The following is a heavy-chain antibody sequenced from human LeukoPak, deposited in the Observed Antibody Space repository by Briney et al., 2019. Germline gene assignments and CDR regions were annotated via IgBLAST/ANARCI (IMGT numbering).Heavy chain of an antibody. CDR3: ARESPRVGATTRYFQH. Sequence: ASVKVSCKASGYTFTAHYMHWVRQAPGQGLEWMGWINPNSGGTNYAQKFQGRVTMTRDTSISTAYMELSRLRSDDTAVYYCARESPRVGATTRYFQHWGQGTLVTVSS. V-gene: IGHV1-2*02. CDR1: GYTFTAHY. D-gene: IGHD1-26*01. CDR2: INPNSGGT. J-gene: IGHJ1*01.